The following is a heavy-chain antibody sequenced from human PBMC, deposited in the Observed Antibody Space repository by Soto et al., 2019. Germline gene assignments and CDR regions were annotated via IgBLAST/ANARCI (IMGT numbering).Heavy chain of an antibody. CDR1: GFTFSSYW. V-gene: IGHV3-74*01. J-gene: IGHJ6*02. D-gene: IGHD4-17*01. Sequence: EVQLVESGGGLVQPGGSLRLSCAASGFTFSSYWMHWVRQAPGKGLVWVSRINSDGSSTSYADSVKGRFTISRDNAKNTLYLQMNSLRAEDTAVYYCASNYGDHYYYYGMDVWGQGTTVTVSS. CDR2: INSDGSST. CDR3: ASNYGDHYYYYGMDV.